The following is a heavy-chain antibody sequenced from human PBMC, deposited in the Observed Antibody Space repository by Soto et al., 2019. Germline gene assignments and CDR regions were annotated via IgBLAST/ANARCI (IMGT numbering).Heavy chain of an antibody. J-gene: IGHJ6*03. V-gene: IGHV4-31*03. CDR2: IYYSGST. Sequence: QVQLQESGPGLVKPSQTLSLTYTVSGGSISSGGYYWSWIRQHPGKGLEWIGYIYYSGSTYYNPSLKSRVTISVDTSKNQFSLKLSSVTAADTAVYYCAWGNCSGGSCYSHYYYYMDVWGKGTTVTVSS. CDR3: AWGNCSGGSCYSHYYYYMDV. CDR1: GGSISSGGYY. D-gene: IGHD2-15*01.